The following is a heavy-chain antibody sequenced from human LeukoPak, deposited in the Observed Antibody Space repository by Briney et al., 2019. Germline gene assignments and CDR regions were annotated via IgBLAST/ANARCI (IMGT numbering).Heavy chain of an antibody. D-gene: IGHD6-13*01. CDR1: GFTVSGNY. J-gene: IGHJ5*02. Sequence: GSLRLSCAASGFTVSGNYMSWVRQAPGKGLEWVSIIFSPGSTYYADSVKGRFTSSRDNSKNTLYLQMSSLRADDTAVYSCARGRDTTTWYGNWFDPWGQGTLVTVSS. CDR2: IFSPGST. V-gene: IGHV3-66*01. CDR3: ARGRDTTTWYGNWFDP.